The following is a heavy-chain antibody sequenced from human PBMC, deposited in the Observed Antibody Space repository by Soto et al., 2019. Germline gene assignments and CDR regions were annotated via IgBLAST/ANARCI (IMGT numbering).Heavy chain of an antibody. V-gene: IGHV4-59*01. Sequence: QVQLQESGPGLEKASETLSLTCTVSGGSMSGYYWSWIRQPPGKGLEWIGFTYDSGTTNYNPSLKRRGTISLDASKNRFSLKRPSVTAADTAVYYCARMSHIVVVRAVRSAFDIWGQGTMITGPS. J-gene: IGHJ3*02. CDR1: GGSMSGYY. CDR2: TYDSGTT. CDR3: ARMSHIVVVRAVRSAFDI. D-gene: IGHD2-21*01.